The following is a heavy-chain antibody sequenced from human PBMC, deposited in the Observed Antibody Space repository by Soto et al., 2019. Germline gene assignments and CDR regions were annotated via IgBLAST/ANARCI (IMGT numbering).Heavy chain of an antibody. D-gene: IGHD3-22*01. CDR3: ARDSISLDY. V-gene: IGHV4-34*01. CDR2: INHSGST. J-gene: IGHJ4*02. CDR1: GGALNGYY. Sequence: TLSLTCAVSGGALNGYYWSWIRQPPGKGLEWIGEINHSGSTNYSPSLKSRVTISVDTSKNQFSLKLSSVTAADTAVYYCARDSISLDYWGKGTLITVSS.